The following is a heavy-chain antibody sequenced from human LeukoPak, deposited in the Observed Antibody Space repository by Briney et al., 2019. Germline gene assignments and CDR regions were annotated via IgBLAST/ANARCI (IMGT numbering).Heavy chain of an antibody. CDR1: GYTFTGYY. CDR2: TSAYNGNT. D-gene: IGHD2-15*01. J-gene: IGHJ4*02. CDR3: ARGGGENCSGGSCYLSPPDY. Sequence: ASVKVSCKASGYTFTGYYMHWVRQAPGQGLEWMGWTSAYNGNTNYAQKLQGRVTMTTDTSTSTAYMELRSLRSDDTAVYYCARGGGENCSGGSCYLSPPDYWGQGTLVTVSS. V-gene: IGHV1-18*04.